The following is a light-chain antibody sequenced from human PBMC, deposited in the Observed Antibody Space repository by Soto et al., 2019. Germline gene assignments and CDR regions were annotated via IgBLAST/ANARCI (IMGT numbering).Light chain of an antibody. V-gene: IGLV2-14*01. CDR2: DVS. J-gene: IGLJ1*01. CDR3: CSNTSHNPYV. Sequence: QSVLTQPASVSGSPGQSITISCTGTSSDVGGYNYVSWYQQHPDKAPKLMIYDVSNRPSGVSNRFSGSKSGNTASLTISALQAEDETDYYSCSNTSHNPYVFGTGTKVTVL. CDR1: SSDVGGYNY.